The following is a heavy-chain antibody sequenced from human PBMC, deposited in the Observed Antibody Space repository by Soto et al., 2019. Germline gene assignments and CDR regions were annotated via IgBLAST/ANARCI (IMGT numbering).Heavy chain of an antibody. J-gene: IGHJ4*02. CDR2: IIPILGIA. CDR3: ASPWHYGDVAGDFDY. D-gene: IGHD4-17*01. Sequence: GASVKVSCKASGGTFSSYTISWVRQAPGQGLEWMGRIIPILGIANYAQKFQGRVTITADKSTSTAYMELSSLRSEDTAVYYCASPWHYGDVAGDFDYWGQGTLVTVSS. V-gene: IGHV1-69*02. CDR1: GGTFSSYT.